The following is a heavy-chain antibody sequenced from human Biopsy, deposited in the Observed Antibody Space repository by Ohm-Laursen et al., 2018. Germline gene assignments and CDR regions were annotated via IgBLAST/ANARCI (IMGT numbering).Heavy chain of an antibody. CDR1: GGIFNSYG. D-gene: IGHD2/OR15-2a*01. V-gene: IGHV1-69*13. CDR3: ARATNSTGWPYYYFYGMDV. Sequence: SVKVSCKVSGGIFNSYGISWVRQAPGQGLEWMGGIIAIFGTPNYAQKFQGRVTITADESTNTIYMELSSLTSEDTAVYYCARATNSTGWPYYYFYGMDVWGQGTTVTVSS. J-gene: IGHJ6*02. CDR2: IIAIFGTP.